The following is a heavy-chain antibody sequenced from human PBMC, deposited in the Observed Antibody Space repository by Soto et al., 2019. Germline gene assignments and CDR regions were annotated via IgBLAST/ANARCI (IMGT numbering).Heavy chain of an antibody. D-gene: IGHD6-19*01. Sequence: PGGSLRLSCAASGFTFSSYAMSWVRQAPGKGLEWVSAISGSGGSTYYADYVKGRFTISRDNSKNTLYLQMNSLRAEDTAVFYCAKGSYSSGWYDGIWFDPWGQGTLVTVSS. V-gene: IGHV3-23*01. CDR1: GFTFSSYA. CDR3: AKGSYSSGWYDGIWFDP. J-gene: IGHJ5*02. CDR2: ISGSGGST.